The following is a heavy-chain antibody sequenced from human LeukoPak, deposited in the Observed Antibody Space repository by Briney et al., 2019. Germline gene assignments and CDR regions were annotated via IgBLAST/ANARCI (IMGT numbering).Heavy chain of an antibody. D-gene: IGHD4-17*01. J-gene: IGHJ4*02. CDR2: IKSKTDGGTT. CDR1: GFTLSNAW. Sequence: GGSLRLSCAASGFTLSNAWMSWVRQAPGKGLEWVGRIKSKTDGGTTDYAAPVKGRFTISRDDSKNTLYLQMNSLKTEDTAVYHCTTDYGDYEGFDYRGQGTLVTVSS. CDR3: TTDYGDYEGFDY. V-gene: IGHV3-15*01.